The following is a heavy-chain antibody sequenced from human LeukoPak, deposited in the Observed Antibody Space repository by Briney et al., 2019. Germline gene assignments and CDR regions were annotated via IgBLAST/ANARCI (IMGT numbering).Heavy chain of an antibody. D-gene: IGHD6-13*01. Sequence: ASVKVSCKASGGTFSSYAISWVRQAPGQGLEWMGGIIPIFGTANYAQKFQGRVTITADESTSTAYMELSSLRSEDTAVYYCAREKGSSWYGGAFDIWGQGTMVTVSS. J-gene: IGHJ3*02. V-gene: IGHV1-69*01. CDR1: GGTFSSYA. CDR2: IIPIFGTA. CDR3: AREKGSSWYGGAFDI.